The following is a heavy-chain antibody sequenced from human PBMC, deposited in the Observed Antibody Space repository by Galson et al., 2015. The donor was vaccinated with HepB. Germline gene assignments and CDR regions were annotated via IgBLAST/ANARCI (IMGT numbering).Heavy chain of an antibody. CDR1: GYTFTSYG. Sequence: SVKVSCKASGYTFTSYGISWVRQAPGQGLEWMGWISAYNGNTNYAQKLQGRVTMTTDTSTSTAYMELRSLRSDDTAVYYCARDRPRVPGLEYSSSSSLGYFDYWGQGTLVTVSS. CDR2: ISAYNGNT. D-gene: IGHD6-6*01. V-gene: IGHV1-18*01. J-gene: IGHJ4*02. CDR3: ARDRPRVPGLEYSSSSSLGYFDY.